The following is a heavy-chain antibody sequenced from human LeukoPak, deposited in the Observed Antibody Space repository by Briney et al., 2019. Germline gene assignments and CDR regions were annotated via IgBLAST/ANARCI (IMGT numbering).Heavy chain of an antibody. D-gene: IGHD1-26*01. V-gene: IGHV4-59*01. CDR1: NDSINDSY. CDR2: ISNSGTT. Sequence: SETLSLTCTVSNDSINDSYWTWIRQPPGKRLEWIGYISNSGTTKYNPSLKSRVTISVDTSNNQISLRLRSVTAADTAVYFCARGGRNFDYWGQGTVVTVSS. J-gene: IGHJ4*02. CDR3: ARGGRNFDY.